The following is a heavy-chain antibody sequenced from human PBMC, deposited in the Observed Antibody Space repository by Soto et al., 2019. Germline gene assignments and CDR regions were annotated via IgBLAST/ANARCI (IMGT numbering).Heavy chain of an antibody. J-gene: IGHJ6*02. CDR2: IRSKAYGGTT. V-gene: IGHV3-49*04. Sequence: PWGSLRLSCTASGFTFGDYAMSWVRQAPGKGLEWVGFIRSKAYGGTTEYAASVKGRFTISRDDSKSIAYLQMNSLKTEDTAVYYRTRAREADYYGMAVWGQGTTVTVSS. CDR1: GFTFGDYA. CDR3: TRAREADYYGMAV. D-gene: IGHD6-19*01.